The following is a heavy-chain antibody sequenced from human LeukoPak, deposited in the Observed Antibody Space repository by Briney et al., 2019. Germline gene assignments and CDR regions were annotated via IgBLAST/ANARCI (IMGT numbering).Heavy chain of an antibody. Sequence: SVKVSCKASGGTFSSYAISWVRQAPGQGLEWMGRIIPIFGTANYAQKLQGRVTITADESTSTAYMELSSLRSEDTAVYYCARTQTRNTIFGVVTSLMDVWGKGTTVTVSS. V-gene: IGHV1-69*15. CDR1: GGTFSSYA. J-gene: IGHJ6*04. CDR2: IIPIFGTA. CDR3: ARTQTRNTIFGVVTSLMDV. D-gene: IGHD3-3*01.